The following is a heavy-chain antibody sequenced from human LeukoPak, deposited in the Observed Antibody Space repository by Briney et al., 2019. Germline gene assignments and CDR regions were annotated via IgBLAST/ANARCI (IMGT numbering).Heavy chain of an antibody. CDR1: GFTFSSSA. CDR2: MSSDGSTK. Sequence: GGSLRLSCAASGFTFSSSAMHWVRQAPGKGLEWVAFMSSDGSTKHYADSVKGQFTISRDNSKNTLYLQMNSLRAEDTAVYYCARDSTQWGYYFDYWGQGTLVTVSS. J-gene: IGHJ4*02. D-gene: IGHD3-16*01. V-gene: IGHV3-30*04. CDR3: ARDSTQWGYYFDY.